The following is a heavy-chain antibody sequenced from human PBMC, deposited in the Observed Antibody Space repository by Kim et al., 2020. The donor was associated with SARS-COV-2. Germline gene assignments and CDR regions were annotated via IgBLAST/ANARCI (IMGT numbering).Heavy chain of an antibody. V-gene: IGHV3-21*01. CDR3: ARETPRIAVAGTSEPN. CDR2: ISSSSSYI. Sequence: GGSLRLSCAASGFTFSSYSMNWVRQAPGKGLEWVSSISSSSSYIYYADSVKGRFTISRDNAKNSLYLQMNSLRAEDTAVYYCARETPRIAVAGTSEPNWGQGTLVTVSS. CDR1: GFTFSSYS. J-gene: IGHJ4*02. D-gene: IGHD6-19*01.